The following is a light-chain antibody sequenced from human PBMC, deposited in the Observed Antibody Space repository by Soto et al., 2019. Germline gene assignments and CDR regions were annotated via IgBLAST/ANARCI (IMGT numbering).Light chain of an antibody. CDR1: SSNIGAGYD. J-gene: IGLJ3*02. CDR2: GNX. CDR3: QSYDSSLSGWV. Sequence: QSVLTQPPSVSGAPGQRVTISCTGSSSNIGAGYDVHWYQQLPGTAPKLLIYGNXXRPXGVPDRFSGSKSGTSASLAITGXXXXXXXXXXCQSYDSSLSGWVFGGGTKLT. V-gene: IGLV1-40*01.